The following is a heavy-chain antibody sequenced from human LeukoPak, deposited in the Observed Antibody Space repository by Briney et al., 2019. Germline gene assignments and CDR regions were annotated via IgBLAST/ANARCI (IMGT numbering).Heavy chain of an antibody. V-gene: IGHV4-4*07. CDR1: GASISSYY. D-gene: IGHD1-7*01. J-gene: IGHJ5*02. CDR3: ARDSGTTGEVKFDP. CDR2: IYVTGST. Sequence: SEALSLTCTVSGASISSYYWSWIRQPAGKALEWIGRIYVTGSTTYNPSLESRVTMSLDTSKNHFSLKLRSVTAADTAVYYCARDSGTTGEVKFDPWGQGTLVTVSS.